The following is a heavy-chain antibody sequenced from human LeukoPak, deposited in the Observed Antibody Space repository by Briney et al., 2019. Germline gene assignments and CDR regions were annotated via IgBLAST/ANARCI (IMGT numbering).Heavy chain of an antibody. D-gene: IGHD4-17*01. CDR2: IIPIFGTA. Sequence: ASVKVSCKASGGTFSSYAISWVRQAPGQGLEWMGGIIPIFGTANYAQKFQGRVTMTRDMSTSTVYMELSSLRSEDTAVYYCARIDPTTAIDYWGQGTLVTVSS. CDR1: GGTFSSYA. V-gene: IGHV1-69*05. CDR3: ARIDPTTAIDY. J-gene: IGHJ4*02.